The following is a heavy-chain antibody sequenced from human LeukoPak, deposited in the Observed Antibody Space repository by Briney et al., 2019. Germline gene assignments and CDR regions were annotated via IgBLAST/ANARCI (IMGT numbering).Heavy chain of an antibody. Sequence: PSETLSLTCTVSGGSISSYYWSWIRQPPGKGLEWIGYIYYSGSTNYNPSLKSRVTISVDTSKNQFSLKLSSVTAADTAVYYCARFGTVVSIDYWGQGTLVTVSS. CDR3: ARFGTVVSIDY. CDR2: IYYSGST. CDR1: GGSISSYY. J-gene: IGHJ4*02. V-gene: IGHV4-59*01. D-gene: IGHD4-23*01.